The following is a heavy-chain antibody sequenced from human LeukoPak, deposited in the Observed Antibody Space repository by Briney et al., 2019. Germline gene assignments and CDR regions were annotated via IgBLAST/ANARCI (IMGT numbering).Heavy chain of an antibody. CDR1: GYTFTSYY. V-gene: IGHV1-46*01. CDR2: INPSGGST. Sequence: ASVKVSCKATGYTFTSYYMHWVRQAPGQGLEWMGLINPSGGSTRYAQKFQGRVTMTRDMSTSTVYMELSSLRSEDTAVYYCARDGQISRSWFDYWGQGTLVTVSS. D-gene: IGHD6-6*01. J-gene: IGHJ4*02. CDR3: ARDGQISRSWFDY.